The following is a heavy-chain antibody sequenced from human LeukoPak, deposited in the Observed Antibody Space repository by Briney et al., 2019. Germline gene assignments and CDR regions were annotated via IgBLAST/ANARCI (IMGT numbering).Heavy chain of an antibody. V-gene: IGHV4-38-2*02. CDR2: IYHSGST. J-gene: IGHJ6*04. CDR1: GYSISSGYY. D-gene: IGHD3-22*01. Sequence: SETLSLTCTVSGYSISSGYYWGWIRQPPGKGLEWIGSIYHSGSTYYNPSLKSRVTISVDTSKNQFSLKLSSVTAADTAVYYCARGLEYYYDSSGYYPVWGKGTTVTVSS. CDR3: ARGLEYYYDSSGYYPV.